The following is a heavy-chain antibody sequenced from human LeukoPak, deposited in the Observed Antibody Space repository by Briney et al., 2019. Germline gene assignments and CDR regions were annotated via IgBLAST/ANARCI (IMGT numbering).Heavy chain of an antibody. V-gene: IGHV4-34*01. J-gene: IGHJ4*02. CDR3: ARGMGYSYGIDY. CDR1: GGSFSGYY. D-gene: IGHD5-18*01. Sequence: PSETLSLTCAVYGGSFSGYYWSWIRQPPGKGLEWIGEINHSGSTNYNPSLKSRVTISVDTSKNQFSLKLSSVTAADTAVYYCARGMGYSYGIDYWGQGTLVTVSS. CDR2: INHSGST.